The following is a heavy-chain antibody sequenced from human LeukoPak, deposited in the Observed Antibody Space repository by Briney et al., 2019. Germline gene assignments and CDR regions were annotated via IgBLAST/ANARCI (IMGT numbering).Heavy chain of an antibody. CDR1: GGTFSNYA. V-gene: IGHV1-69*13. CDR3: ARADYYGSGSPPLYYFDY. J-gene: IGHJ4*02. D-gene: IGHD3-10*01. Sequence: ASVKVSCKASGGTFSNYAINWVRQAPGQGLEWMGGLIPIFGTPNYAQNFQGRVTITADESTNTAYMELSSLRSEDTAVYYCARADYYGSGSPPLYYFDYWGQGTLVTVSS. CDR2: LIPIFGTP.